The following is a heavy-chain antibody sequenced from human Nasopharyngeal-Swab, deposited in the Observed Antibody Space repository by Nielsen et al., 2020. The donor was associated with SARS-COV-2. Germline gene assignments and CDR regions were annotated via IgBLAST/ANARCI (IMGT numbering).Heavy chain of an antibody. CDR1: GGSISSSSYY. Sequence: SETLSLTCTVSGGSISSSSYYWGWIRQPPGKGLEWIGYIYYSGSTNYNPSLKSRVTISVDTSKNQFSLKLSSVTAADTAVYYCARAPPGVVFGVVTAIVAFDIWGQGTMVTVSS. J-gene: IGHJ3*02. V-gene: IGHV4-61*05. CDR2: IYYSGST. CDR3: ARAPPGVVFGVVTAIVAFDI. D-gene: IGHD2-21*02.